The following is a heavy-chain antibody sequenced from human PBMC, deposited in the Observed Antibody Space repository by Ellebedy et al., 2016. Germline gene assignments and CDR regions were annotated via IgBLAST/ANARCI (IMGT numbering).Heavy chain of an antibody. Sequence: ASVKVSCXASGNTFSSYDINCVRQATAQSLEWMGWMNPNGGTGSAQKFLGRVTMSRDTSISTAYMELSSLRSEDTAVYYCARVPIPEYSSSWYDFDYWGQGTLVTVSS. CDR1: GNTFSSYD. CDR2: MNPNGGT. V-gene: IGHV1-8*01. J-gene: IGHJ4*02. D-gene: IGHD6-13*01. CDR3: ARVPIPEYSSSWYDFDY.